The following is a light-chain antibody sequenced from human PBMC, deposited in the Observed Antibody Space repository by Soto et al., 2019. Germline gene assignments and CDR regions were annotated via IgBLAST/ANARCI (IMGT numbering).Light chain of an antibody. V-gene: IGLV2-14*01. J-gene: IGLJ2*01. CDR3: SSYTSSSTLV. CDR1: SSDVGGYNY. Sequence: QSALTQPASVSGSPGQSITISCTGTSSDVGGYNYVSWYQQHPGKVPKLLIYEVSNRPSGVSNRFSGSKSGNTASLTISGLQAEDGADYYCSSYTSSSTLVFGGGTKLTVL. CDR2: EVS.